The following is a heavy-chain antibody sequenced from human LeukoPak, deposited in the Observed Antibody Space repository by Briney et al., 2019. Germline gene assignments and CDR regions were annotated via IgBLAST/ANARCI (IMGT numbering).Heavy chain of an antibody. Sequence: ASVKVSCKASGYTFTSYYMHWVRQAPGQGLEWMGIINPSGGDTLYAQNFQGRVTMTRDTSTSTVYMELSSLRSDVTAVYYCARGRHVLMVTVQFDYWGQGALVTVSS. V-gene: IGHV1-46*01. CDR3: ARGRHVLMVTVQFDY. J-gene: IGHJ4*02. D-gene: IGHD2-21*02. CDR2: INPSGGDT. CDR1: GYTFTSYY.